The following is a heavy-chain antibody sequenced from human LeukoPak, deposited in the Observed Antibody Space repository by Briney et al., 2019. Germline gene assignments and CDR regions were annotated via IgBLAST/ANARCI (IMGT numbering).Heavy chain of an antibody. CDR2: ISGSGGST. J-gene: IGHJ4*02. V-gene: IGHV3-23*01. D-gene: IGHD3-22*01. CDR1: GFTFTSYA. CDR3: ARGKITMIVGPFDY. Sequence: GGSLRLSCAASGFTFTSYAMSWVRQAPGKGLEWVGAISGSGGSTYYADSVKGRFTISRDNAKKSLYLQMNSLRAEDTAVYYCARGKITMIVGPFDYWGQGTLVTVSS.